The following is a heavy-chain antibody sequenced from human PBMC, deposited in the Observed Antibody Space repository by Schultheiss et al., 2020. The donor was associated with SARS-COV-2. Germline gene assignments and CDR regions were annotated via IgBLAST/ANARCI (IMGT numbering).Heavy chain of an antibody. J-gene: IGHJ5*02. CDR3: ARGPILYYTPPRNWFDP. CDR2: INHSGST. D-gene: IGHD2-8*01. V-gene: IGHV4-39*07. CDR1: GGSISSGGYY. Sequence: SETLSLTCTVSGGSISSGGYYWSWIRQPPGKGLEWIGEINHSGSTNYNPSLKSRVTISVDTSKNQFSLKLSSVTAADTAVYYCARGPILYYTPPRNWFDPWGQGTLVTVSS.